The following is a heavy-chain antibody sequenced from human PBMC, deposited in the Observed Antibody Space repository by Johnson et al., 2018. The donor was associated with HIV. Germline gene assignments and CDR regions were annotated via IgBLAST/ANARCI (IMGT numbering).Heavy chain of an antibody. D-gene: IGHD5-12*01. Sequence: VQLVESGGGLVQPGGSLRLSCAASGFTFSSYWMHWVRQAPGKGLVLVSAISGTGGTTYYADSVRGRFSISRDKSKDTLYLQMSSLRAEDTAVYYCAKGRGYDYDALDFWGQGTMVTVSS. CDR3: AKGRGYDYDALDF. CDR2: ISGTGGTT. J-gene: IGHJ3*01. V-gene: IGHV3-23*04. CDR1: GFTFSSYW.